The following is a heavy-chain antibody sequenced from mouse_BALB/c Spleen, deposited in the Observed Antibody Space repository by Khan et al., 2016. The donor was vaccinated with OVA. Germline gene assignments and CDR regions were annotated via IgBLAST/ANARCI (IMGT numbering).Heavy chain of an antibody. V-gene: IGHV5-9-3*01. CDR1: GFIFSSFA. CDR2: ISSGGTYT. D-gene: IGHD3-1*01. J-gene: IGHJ2*01. Sequence: EVQLVESGGGLVKPGGSLKLSCAASGFIFSSFAMSWIRQTPEKRLEWVATISSGGTYTYYSDSVKGRFTISRDNAKNTLYLQISSLRSEDRAVYYCARQGARDVGFDDWGQGTTLTVSS. CDR3: ARQGARDVGFDD.